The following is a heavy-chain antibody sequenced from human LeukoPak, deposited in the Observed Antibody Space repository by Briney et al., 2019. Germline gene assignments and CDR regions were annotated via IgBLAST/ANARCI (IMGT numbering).Heavy chain of an antibody. J-gene: IGHJ6*03. CDR1: GGSISSSSSY. D-gene: IGHD1-26*01. Sequence: PSQILSLTCSVSGGSISSSSSYWGWIRQPPGKGLEWIGSIYYSGSSFDNPALKSRVTISVDTSKNQFSLKLSSVTAADTAVYYCASDHSSASYTYYYYYMDVWGKGTTVTVSS. CDR2: IYYSGSS. CDR3: ASDHSSASYTYYYYYMDV. V-gene: IGHV4-39*07.